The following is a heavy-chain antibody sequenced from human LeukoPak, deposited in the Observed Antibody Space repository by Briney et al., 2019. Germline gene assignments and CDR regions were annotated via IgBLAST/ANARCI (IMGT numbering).Heavy chain of an antibody. CDR3: ARTSGDIYYYYYYMDA. V-gene: IGHV1-69*05. Sequence: SVKVSCKASGGTFSSYAINWVRQAPGQGLEWMGGIIPIFATPNYAQKFQGRVTITTDESTGTAYMELSSLRSEDTAVYYCARTSGDIYYYYYYMDAWGKGTTVTVSS. CDR2: IIPIFATP. J-gene: IGHJ6*03. CDR1: GGTFSSYA. D-gene: IGHD2-21*02.